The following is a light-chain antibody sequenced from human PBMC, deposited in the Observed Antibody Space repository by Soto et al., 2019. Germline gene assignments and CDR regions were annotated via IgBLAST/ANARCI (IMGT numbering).Light chain of an antibody. J-gene: IGKJ1*01. Sequence: DIHMTQSPSTLSASVGDRVTITCRASQSISSWLAWYQQKPGKAPKLLIYDASSLESGVPSRFSGSGSGTEFTLTISSLQPDDFATYYCHQYNSYSPWTFGQGTKVDI. CDR2: DAS. V-gene: IGKV1-5*01. CDR1: QSISSW. CDR3: HQYNSYSPWT.